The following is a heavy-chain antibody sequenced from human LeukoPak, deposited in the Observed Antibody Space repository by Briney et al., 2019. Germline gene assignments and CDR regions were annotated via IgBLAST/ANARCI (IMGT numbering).Heavy chain of an antibody. D-gene: IGHD6-6*01. CDR2: INPETGDT. CDR1: GYRSTGYY. J-gene: IGHJ3*02. Sequence: ASVKVSCKAAGYRSTGYYICWRRHVPGQGREWMGWINPETGDTYYGQKFLGRVTMTRDTSISTAYMELSRLTSDDMAVYYCARDHEYSGSGDFDIWGQGTVVTVSS. CDR3: ARDHEYSGSGDFDI. V-gene: IGHV1-2*02.